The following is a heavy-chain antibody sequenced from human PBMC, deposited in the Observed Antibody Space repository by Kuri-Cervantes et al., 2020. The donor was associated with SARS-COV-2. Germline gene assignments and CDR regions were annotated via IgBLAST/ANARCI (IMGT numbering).Heavy chain of an antibody. Sequence: ASVNVSCKASGYTFTSYDINWVRQATGQGLEWMGWMNPNSGNTGYAQKFQGRVTMTRDTSISSAYMELSRLRSDDAAVYYCARDSGVVAATLGEDWFDPWGQGTLVTVSS. CDR3: ARDSGVVAATLGEDWFDP. CDR2: MNPNSGNT. D-gene: IGHD2-15*01. V-gene: IGHV1-8*02. J-gene: IGHJ5*02. CDR1: GYTFTSYD.